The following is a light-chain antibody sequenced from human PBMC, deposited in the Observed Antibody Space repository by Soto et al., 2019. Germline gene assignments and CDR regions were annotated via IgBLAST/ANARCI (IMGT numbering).Light chain of an antibody. Sequence: AIPLTQSPSSLSASVGDRVTITCRASQGISSALAWYQQKPGKAPKLLIYDVSSLESGVPSRFSGSGSGTDFTLTISSRQPEEFATYYCQQFNSYPFTFGPGTKVDIK. CDR1: QGISSA. CDR3: QQFNSYPFT. CDR2: DVS. J-gene: IGKJ3*01. V-gene: IGKV1-13*02.